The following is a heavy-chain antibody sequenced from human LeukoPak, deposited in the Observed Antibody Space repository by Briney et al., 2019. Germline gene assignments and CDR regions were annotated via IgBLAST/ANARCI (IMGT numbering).Heavy chain of an antibody. CDR1: GYTFSSYY. CDR3: ARVVSIFGVVIPFDY. J-gene: IGHJ4*02. CDR2: INPSGGST. D-gene: IGHD3-3*01. Sequence: ASVKVSCKASGYTFSSYYMHWVRQAPGQGLEWMGIINPSGGSTSYAQKFQGRVTMTRDTSTSTVYMELSSLRSEDTAVYYCARVVSIFGVVIPFDYWGQGTLVTVSS. V-gene: IGHV1-46*01.